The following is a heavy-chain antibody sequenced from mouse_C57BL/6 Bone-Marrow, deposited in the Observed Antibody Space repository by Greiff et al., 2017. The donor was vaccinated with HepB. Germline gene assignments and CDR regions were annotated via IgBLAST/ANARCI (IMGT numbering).Heavy chain of an antibody. CDR1: GYTFTSYW. CDR2: IYPGSGST. D-gene: IGHD2-2*01. Sequence: VQLQQPGAELVKPGASVKMSCKASGYTFTSYWITWVKQRPGQGLEWVGDIYPGSGSTNYNEKFKSKATLTVDASSSTAYMQLSSLTSEDSAVYYGARPDGYDGNYFDYWGQGTTLTVSS. V-gene: IGHV1-55*01. CDR3: ARPDGYDGNYFDY. J-gene: IGHJ2*01.